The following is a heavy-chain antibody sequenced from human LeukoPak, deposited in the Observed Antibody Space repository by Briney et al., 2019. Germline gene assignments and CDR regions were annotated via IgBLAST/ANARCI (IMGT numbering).Heavy chain of an antibody. CDR2: ISAYNGNT. D-gene: IGHD6-13*01. J-gene: IGHJ6*02. CDR1: GYTFTSYD. V-gene: IGHV1-18*01. CDR3: ARETYSSSWYSYYYYGMDV. Sequence: ASVKVSCKASGYTFTSYDINWVRQATGQGLEWMGWISAYNGNTNYAQKLQGRVTMTTDTSTSTAYMELRSLRSDDTAVYYCARETYSSSWYSYYYYGMDVWGQGTTVTVSS.